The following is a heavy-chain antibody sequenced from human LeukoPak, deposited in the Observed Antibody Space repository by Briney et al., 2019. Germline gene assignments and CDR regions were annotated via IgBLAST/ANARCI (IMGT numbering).Heavy chain of an antibody. CDR3: ARHRGDGYNWWSGDAFDI. Sequence: GESLKISCKGSGYSFTSYWIGWVRQMPGKGLEWMGIIYPGDSDTRYSPSFQGQVTTSADKSISTAYLQWSSLKASDTAMYYCARHRGDGYNWWSGDAFDIWGQGTMVTVSS. V-gene: IGHV5-51*01. CDR2: IYPGDSDT. J-gene: IGHJ3*02. D-gene: IGHD5-12*01. CDR1: GYSFTSYW.